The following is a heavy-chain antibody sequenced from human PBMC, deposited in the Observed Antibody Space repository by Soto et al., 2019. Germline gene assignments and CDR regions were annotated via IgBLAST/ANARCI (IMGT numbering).Heavy chain of an antibody. Sequence: SVKVSCKASGGTFSSYAISWVRQAPGQGLEWMGGIIPIFGNTKYSQKFQGRVTITRDTSASTAYMELSSLRSEDTALYYCARDPSIAVAGTLRLPDDYWGQGTLVTVSS. D-gene: IGHD6-19*01. V-gene: IGHV1-69*05. CDR1: GGTFSSYA. CDR2: IIPIFGNT. CDR3: ARDPSIAVAGTLRLPDDY. J-gene: IGHJ4*02.